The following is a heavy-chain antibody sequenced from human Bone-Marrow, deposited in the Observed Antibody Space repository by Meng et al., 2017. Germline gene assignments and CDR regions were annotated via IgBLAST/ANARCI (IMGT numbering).Heavy chain of an antibody. V-gene: IGHV7-4-1*02. Sequence: ASVKVSCKASGYTFTSYAMNWVRQAPGQGLEWMGWINTNTGNPTYAQGFTGRFVFSLDTSVSTAYLQISSLKTEDTAVYYCARVAAAGEYYYYGMDVWGQGTTVTVSS. CDR2: INTNTGNP. CDR3: ARVAAAGEYYYYGMDV. D-gene: IGHD6-13*01. CDR1: GYTFTSYA. J-gene: IGHJ6*02.